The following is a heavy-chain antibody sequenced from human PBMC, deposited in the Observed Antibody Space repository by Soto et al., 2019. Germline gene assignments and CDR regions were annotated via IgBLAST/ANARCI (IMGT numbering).Heavy chain of an antibody. V-gene: IGHV1-18*01. CDR1: GYTFTSYG. Sequence: ASVKVSCKASGYTFTSYGISWVRQAPGQGLEWMGWISAYNGNTNYAQKLQGRVTMTTDTSTSTAYMELRSLRSDDTAVYYCARVGAKGPYDFRSGYYQDWFDPWGQGTLVTVSS. J-gene: IGHJ5*02. CDR2: ISAYNGNT. CDR3: ARVGAKGPYDFRSGYYQDWFDP. D-gene: IGHD3-3*01.